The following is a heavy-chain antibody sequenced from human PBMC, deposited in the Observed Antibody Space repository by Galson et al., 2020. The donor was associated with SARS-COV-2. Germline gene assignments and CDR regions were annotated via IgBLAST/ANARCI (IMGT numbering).Heavy chain of an antibody. J-gene: IGHJ4*02. CDR2: IKQDGSDR. V-gene: IGHV3-7*01. CDR3: ARDQDGYNDF. D-gene: IGHD5-12*01. Sequence: PGGSLRLSCAASGFTFSSFWMSWVRQAPGKGLEWVANIKQDGSDRYYVDSVKGRFTVSSDNAKNSLYLQMNSPRVEDTAVYYCARDQDGYNDFWGQGTLVTVSS. CDR1: GFTFSSFW.